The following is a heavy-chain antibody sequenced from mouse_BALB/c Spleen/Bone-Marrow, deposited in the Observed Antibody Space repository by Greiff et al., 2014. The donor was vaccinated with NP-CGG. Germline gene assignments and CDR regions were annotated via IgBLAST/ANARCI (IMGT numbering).Heavy chain of an antibody. CDR2: INPYNGGT. J-gene: IGHJ3*01. CDR3: ARQLYGNYAY. CDR1: GYSFTGYY. D-gene: IGHD2-10*02. Sequence: VHVKQSGPELVKPGPSVKISCKASGYSFTGYYMHWVKQSHGKSLEWIGEINPYNGGTSYNQKFKGKATLTVDTSSSTAFMELHSLTSEDSLVYYCARQLYGNYAYWGQGTLATVSA. V-gene: IGHV1S30*01.